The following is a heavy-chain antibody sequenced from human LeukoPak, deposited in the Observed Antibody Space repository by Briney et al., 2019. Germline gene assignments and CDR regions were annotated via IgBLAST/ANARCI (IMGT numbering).Heavy chain of an antibody. J-gene: IGHJ6*02. CDR1: GFTFSSYW. Sequence: GGSLRLSCAASGFTFSSYWMSWVRQAPGKGLEWVANIKQDGSEKYYVDSVKGRFTISRDNAKNSLYLQMNSLRAEDTAVYYCARIYGDYPIYYYGVDVWGQGTTVTVSS. D-gene: IGHD4-17*01. CDR2: IKQDGSEK. CDR3: ARIYGDYPIYYYGVDV. V-gene: IGHV3-7*05.